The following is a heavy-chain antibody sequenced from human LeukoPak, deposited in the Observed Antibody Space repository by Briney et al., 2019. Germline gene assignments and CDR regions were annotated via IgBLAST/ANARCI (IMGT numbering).Heavy chain of an antibody. CDR2: ISGSGGST. J-gene: IGHJ3*02. Sequence: GGSLRLSCAASGFTFSSYAMSLVRQAPGKGLEWVSAISGSGGSTYYADSVKGRFTISRDNSKNTLYLQMNSLRAEDTAVYYCAKVGEEWELLGVGAFDIWGQGTMVTVSS. CDR1: GFTFSSYA. CDR3: AKVGEEWELLGVGAFDI. V-gene: IGHV3-23*01. D-gene: IGHD1-26*01.